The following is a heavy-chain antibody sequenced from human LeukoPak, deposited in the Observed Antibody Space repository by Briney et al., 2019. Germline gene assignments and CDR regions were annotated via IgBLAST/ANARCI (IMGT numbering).Heavy chain of an antibody. V-gene: IGHV1-18*01. CDR2: ISAYNGNT. J-gene: IGHJ4*02. CDR1: GYTFTSYG. CDR3: ARDRRAGSGSSTPQYYFDY. D-gene: IGHD3-10*01. Sequence: ASVKVSCKASGYTFTSYGISWVRQAPGQGLEWMGWISAYNGNTNYAQKLQGRVTMTTDTSTSTAYMELRSLRSEDTAVYYCARDRRAGSGSSTPQYYFDYWGQGTLVTVSS.